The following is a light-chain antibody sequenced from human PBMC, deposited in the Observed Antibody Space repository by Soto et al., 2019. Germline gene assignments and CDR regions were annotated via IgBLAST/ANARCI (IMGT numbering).Light chain of an antibody. CDR1: QGISSW. CDR3: QQSNSFPFT. CDR2: AAS. V-gene: IGKV1D-12*01. J-gene: IGKJ5*01. Sequence: DIQMTQSPSSVSASVGDRVTIACRASQGISSWLVWYQRNPEKAPKRLIYAASSLLSGVPSRFSGSGSGTAFTLPSSSVQPEYFAAYYCQQSNSFPFTFDQGTRLDIK.